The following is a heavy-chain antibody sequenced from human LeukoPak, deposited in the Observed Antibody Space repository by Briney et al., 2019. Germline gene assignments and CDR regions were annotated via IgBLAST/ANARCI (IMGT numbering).Heavy chain of an antibody. V-gene: IGHV4-39*07. D-gene: IGHD4-11*01. J-gene: IGHJ6*03. CDR1: GGSISSSSYY. CDR2: IYYSGST. CDR3: ARVYSNYLYYYYYMDV. Sequence: SETLSLTCTVSGGSISSSSYYWGWIRQPPGKGLEWIGSIYYSGSTYYNPSLKSRVTISVDKSKNQFSLKLSSVTAADTAVYYCARVYSNYLYYYYYMDVWGKGTTVTISS.